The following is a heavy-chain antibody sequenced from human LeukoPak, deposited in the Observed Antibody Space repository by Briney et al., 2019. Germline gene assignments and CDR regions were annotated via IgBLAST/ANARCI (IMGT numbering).Heavy chain of an antibody. CDR3: ARDVGYCSGGSCYSP. CDR2: IIPIFGTA. D-gene: IGHD2-15*01. Sequence: ASVKVSCKASRGTFSSYAISWVRQAPGQGLEWMGGIIPIFGTANYAQKFQGRVTITADESTSTAYMELSSLRSEDTAVYYCARDVGYCSGGSCYSPWGQGTLVTVSS. CDR1: RGTFSSYA. V-gene: IGHV1-69*13. J-gene: IGHJ5*02.